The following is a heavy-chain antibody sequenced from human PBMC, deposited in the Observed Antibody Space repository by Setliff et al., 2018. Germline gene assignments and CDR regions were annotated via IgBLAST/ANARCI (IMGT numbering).Heavy chain of an antibody. CDR3: ARDGGDYYYYMDV. Sequence: GASVKVSCKASGYTFTSYAIHWVRQAPGQRLEWMGWINAGNGNTKYSQKFKGRVTITRDTSASTAYMELSGLKSEDTAVYYCARDGGDYYYYMDVWGKGTTVTVSS. J-gene: IGHJ6*03. CDR2: INAGNGNT. D-gene: IGHD1-26*01. V-gene: IGHV1-3*01. CDR1: GYTFTSYA.